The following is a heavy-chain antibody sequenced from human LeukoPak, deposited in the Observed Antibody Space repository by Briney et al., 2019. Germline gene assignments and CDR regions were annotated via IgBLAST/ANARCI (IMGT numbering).Heavy chain of an antibody. J-gene: IGHJ4*02. CDR2: IKQDASEE. V-gene: IGHV3-7*01. CDR3: ARVGWFGELTRHPVGDS. CDR1: GFTFNSYW. D-gene: IGHD3-10*01. Sequence: GGSLRLSCAASGFTFNSYWMSWVRQAPGKGLEWVANIKQDASEENYVDSVRGRFTISRDTAENSLYLQMNRLRADDTAVYYCARVGWFGELTRHPVGDSWGQGTLVTVSS.